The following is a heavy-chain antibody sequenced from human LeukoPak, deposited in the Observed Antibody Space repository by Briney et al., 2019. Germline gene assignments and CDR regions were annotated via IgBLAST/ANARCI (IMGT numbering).Heavy chain of an antibody. D-gene: IGHD5-12*01. J-gene: IGHJ6*02. CDR1: GYTFTSYD. V-gene: IGHV1-8*01. Sequence: ASVKVSCKASGYTFTSYDINWVRQATGQGLEWMGWMNPNSGNTGYAQKFQGRVTMTRNTSISTAYMELSSLRSEDTAVYYCAISGYDRLHYYYCMDVWGQGTTVTVSS. CDR3: AISGYDRLHYYYCMDV. CDR2: MNPNSGNT.